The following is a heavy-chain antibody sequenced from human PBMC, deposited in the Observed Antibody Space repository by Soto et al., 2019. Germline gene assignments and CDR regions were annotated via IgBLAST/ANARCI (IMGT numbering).Heavy chain of an antibody. V-gene: IGHV1-69*02. D-gene: IGHD3-10*01. CDR2: IIPMLSMS. CDR1: GDTFSRYT. J-gene: IGHJ4*02. Sequence: QVQLVQSGPEMKKPGSSVSVSCTASGDTFSRYTISWVRQAPGQGLEWMGRIIPMLSMSNHARNFQGRVTITADRSTSTAYMVLSGLTSRDTAMYFCATNYGSGSAAFDYWGQGTLVTVSS. CDR3: ATNYGSGSAAFDY.